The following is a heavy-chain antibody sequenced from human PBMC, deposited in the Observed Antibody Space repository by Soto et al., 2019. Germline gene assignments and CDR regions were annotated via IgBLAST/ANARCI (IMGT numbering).Heavy chain of an antibody. J-gene: IGHJ6*02. Sequence: LGESLKISCKGSGYSFTSYWIGWVRQMPGKGLEWMGIIYPGDSDTRYSPSFQGQVTISADKSISTAYLQWSSLKASDTAMYYCARTVSSRITIFGVVRPYGMDVWGQGATVTVSS. V-gene: IGHV5-51*01. CDR2: IYPGDSDT. D-gene: IGHD3-3*01. CDR3: ARTVSSRITIFGVVRPYGMDV. CDR1: GYSFTSYW.